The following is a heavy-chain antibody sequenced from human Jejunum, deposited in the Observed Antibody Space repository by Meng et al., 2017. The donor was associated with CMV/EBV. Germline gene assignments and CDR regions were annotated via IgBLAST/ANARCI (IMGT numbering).Heavy chain of an antibody. CDR1: FSFSDSH. D-gene: IGHD3-10*01. Sequence: FSFSDSHMNWVRQAPGKGLEWVAVSYSAGMTYYADSVKGRFTISRDNSKNTMYLQMNGLRLEDTAMYYCATEVAVRNYFSYGMDVWGQGTAVTVSS. J-gene: IGHJ6*02. CDR2: SYSAGMT. V-gene: IGHV3-66*02. CDR3: ATEVAVRNYFSYGMDV.